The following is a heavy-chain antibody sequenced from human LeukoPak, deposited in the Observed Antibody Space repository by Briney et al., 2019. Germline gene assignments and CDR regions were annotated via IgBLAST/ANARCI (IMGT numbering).Heavy chain of an antibody. Sequence: GSLRLSCAASGFAVSRNYMTWVRQALGKGLEWVSVIYNDGSTFYADSVKGRFTISRDNAKNTVYLQMNSLRVEDTAVYYCARGPWDCWGQGTLDPVSS. D-gene: IGHD3/OR15-3a*01. J-gene: IGHJ1*01. V-gene: IGHV3-53*05. CDR1: GFAVSRNY. CDR2: IYNDGST. CDR3: ARGPWDC.